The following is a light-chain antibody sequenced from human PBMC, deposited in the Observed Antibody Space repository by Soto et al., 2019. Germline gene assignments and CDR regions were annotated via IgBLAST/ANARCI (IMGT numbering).Light chain of an antibody. CDR3: QQTFRSPYT. CDR1: QSIRSY. CDR2: AAS. J-gene: IGKJ2*01. V-gene: IGKV1-39*01. Sequence: EIQVTQSPPSLSASPGDTITITCRTSQSIRSYLNWYQEKSGTAPRLLIYAASTLQDGVPSRFIGSGSGTDFTLTISSLRPDDVATYFCQQTFRSPYTFGQGTKLEI.